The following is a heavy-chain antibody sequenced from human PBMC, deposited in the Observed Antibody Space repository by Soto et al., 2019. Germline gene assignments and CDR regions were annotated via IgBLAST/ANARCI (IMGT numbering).Heavy chain of an antibody. CDR1: GFTFSSYG. CDR2: IWYDGSNK. CDR3: ARDHLSGGGNWFDP. Sequence: GGSLRLSCAASGFTFSSYGMHWVRQAPGKGLEWVAVIWYDGSNKYYADSVKGRFTISRDNSKNTLYLQMNSLRAEDTAVYYCARDHLSGGGNWFDPWGQGTLVTVSS. D-gene: IGHD3-10*02. J-gene: IGHJ5*02. V-gene: IGHV3-33*01.